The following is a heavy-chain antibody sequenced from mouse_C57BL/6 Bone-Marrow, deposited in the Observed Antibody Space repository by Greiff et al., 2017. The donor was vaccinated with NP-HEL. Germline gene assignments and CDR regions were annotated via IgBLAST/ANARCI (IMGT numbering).Heavy chain of an antibody. CDR2: INPNNGGT. J-gene: IGHJ3*01. D-gene: IGHD1-1*01. Sequence: EVQLQQSGPELVKPGASVKISCKASGYTFTDYYMNWVKQSHGKSLEWIGDINPNNGGTSYNQKFKGKATLTVDKSSSTAYMELRSLTSEDSAVYYCARPHYYGSSYGPFADWGQGTPVTVSA. CDR3: ARPHYYGSSYGPFAD. V-gene: IGHV1-26*01. CDR1: GYTFTDYY.